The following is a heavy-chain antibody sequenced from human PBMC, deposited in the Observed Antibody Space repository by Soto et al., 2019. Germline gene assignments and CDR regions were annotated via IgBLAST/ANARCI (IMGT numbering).Heavy chain of an antibody. Sequence: SETLSLTCTVSGGSISSNNYYWAWIRQPPGTGLAWTGTIYYTGSTYYNPSLRSRLTISVDTSKNQFSLKLSSVTAADTAVYYCARLVYDSSGYRPGWGQGTLVTVSS. J-gene: IGHJ4*02. V-gene: IGHV4-39*01. CDR1: GGSISSNNYY. CDR3: ARLVYDSSGYRPG. D-gene: IGHD3-22*01. CDR2: IYYTGST.